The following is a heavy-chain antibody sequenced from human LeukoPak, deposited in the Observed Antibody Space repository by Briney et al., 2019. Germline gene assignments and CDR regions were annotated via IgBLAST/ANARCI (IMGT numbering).Heavy chain of an antibody. J-gene: IGHJ6*02. V-gene: IGHV3-23*01. Sequence: PGGSLRLSCAASGFIFSNYAMSWVRQAPGKGLEWVSAISGSGGSTYYADSVKGRFTISRDNSKNTLYLQMNSLRAEDTAVYYCAKLDYYYDTYGMDVWGQGTTVTVSS. CDR3: AKLDYYYDTYGMDV. CDR1: GFIFSNYA. D-gene: IGHD3-22*01. CDR2: ISGSGGST.